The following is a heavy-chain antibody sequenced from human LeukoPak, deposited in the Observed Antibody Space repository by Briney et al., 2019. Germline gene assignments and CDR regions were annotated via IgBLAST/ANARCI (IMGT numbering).Heavy chain of an antibody. V-gene: IGHV4-4*02. D-gene: IGHD6-6*01. CDR1: GGPISSSNW. J-gene: IGHJ3*02. CDR2: IYHSGST. CDR3: ARWADKSGSSSRVAFDI. Sequence: MPSETLSLTCAVSGGPISSSNWWSWVRQPPGKGLEWIGEIYHSGSTNYNPSLKSRVTISVDKSKNQFSLKLSSVTAADTAVYYCARWADKSGSSSRVAFDIWGQGTMVTVSS.